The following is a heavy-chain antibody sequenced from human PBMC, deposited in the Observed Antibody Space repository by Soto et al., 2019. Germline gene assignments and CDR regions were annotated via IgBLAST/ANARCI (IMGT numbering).Heavy chain of an antibody. CDR1: GYTFIGYY. D-gene: IGHD1-26*01. J-gene: IGHJ5*02. V-gene: IGHV1-2*06. Sequence: QVQLVQSGAEVKKPGASVKVSCKASGYTFIGYYIHWVRQAPGQGLEWMGRLNPRSGDTTYAQKFQGRLTMTRDTSISTAYMELSSLRSDETAVYYCGRDGVGATPLGWFDPWGQGSLVTVSS. CDR2: LNPRSGDT. CDR3: GRDGVGATPLGWFDP.